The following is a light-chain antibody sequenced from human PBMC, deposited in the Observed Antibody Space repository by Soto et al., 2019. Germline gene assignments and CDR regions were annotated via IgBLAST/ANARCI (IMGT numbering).Light chain of an antibody. CDR2: LNCDGSH. Sequence: QLVLTQSPSASASLGASVKLTCTLSSGHSSYAIAWHQQQPEKGPRYLMKLNCDGSHSKGDGIPDRFSGSSSGAERYLTISSLQSEDEADYYCQTWGTGIWVFGGGTKVTVL. CDR3: QTWGTGIWV. J-gene: IGLJ3*02. V-gene: IGLV4-69*01. CDR1: SGHSSYA.